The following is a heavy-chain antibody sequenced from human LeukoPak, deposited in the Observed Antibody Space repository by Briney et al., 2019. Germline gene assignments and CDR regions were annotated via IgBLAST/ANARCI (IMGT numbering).Heavy chain of an antibody. J-gene: IGHJ5*02. CDR1: GYTFTGYY. V-gene: IGHV1-2*02. D-gene: IGHD4-17*01. Sequence: GASVKVSCKASGYTFTGYYMHWVRQAPGQGLEWMGWINPNSGATKSAQKFQGRVTMTRDTSITTAYMELYSLRSDDTALYYCAREMTPVGGSPLIWFDPWGQGTLVTVSS. CDR3: AREMTPVGGSPLIWFDP. CDR2: INPNSGAT.